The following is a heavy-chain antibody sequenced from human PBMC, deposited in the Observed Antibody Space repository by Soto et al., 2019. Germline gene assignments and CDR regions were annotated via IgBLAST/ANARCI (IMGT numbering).Heavy chain of an antibody. Sequence: EVQLVESGGGLIQPGGSLRLSCAASGFTVSNNYMTWVRQAPGKGLEWVSFIYSSGSTYYAESVKGRFTISRDNFKNTLYLQRNSLRAEDTAVYYCARGYSYTQPVFDYWGLGTLVTVSS. D-gene: IGHD5-18*01. CDR3: ARGYSYTQPVFDY. CDR2: IYSSGST. CDR1: GFTVSNNY. V-gene: IGHV3-53*01. J-gene: IGHJ4*02.